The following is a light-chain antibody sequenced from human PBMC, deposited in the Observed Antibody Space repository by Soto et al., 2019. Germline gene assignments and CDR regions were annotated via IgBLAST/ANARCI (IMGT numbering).Light chain of an antibody. CDR1: QSVRSS. J-gene: IGKJ4*01. CDR3: QQSHSSPLT. CDR2: DAS. V-gene: IGKV3-15*01. Sequence: EVVMTQSPATLSVSPGERATLSCWASQSVRSSLAWYQQKPGQAPRLLIYDASARATDIPARFSGSGSGTDFTLTISSLQPEDSAAYYCQQSHSSPLTFGGGTKVDIK.